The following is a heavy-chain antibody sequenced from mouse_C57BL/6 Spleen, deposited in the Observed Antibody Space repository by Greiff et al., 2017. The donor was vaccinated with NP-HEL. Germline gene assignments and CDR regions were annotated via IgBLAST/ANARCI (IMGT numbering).Heavy chain of an antibody. CDR1: GFTFSDYG. CDR2: ISSGSSTI. J-gene: IGHJ2*01. V-gene: IGHV5-17*01. D-gene: IGHD1-1*01. CDR3: ARDYGSRTDFDY. Sequence: EVKLMESGGGLVKPGGSLKLSCAASGFTFSDYGMHWVRQAPEKGLEWVAYISSGSSTIYYADTVKGRFTISRDNAKNTLFLQMTSLRSEDTAMYYCARDYGSRTDFDYWGQGTTLTVSS.